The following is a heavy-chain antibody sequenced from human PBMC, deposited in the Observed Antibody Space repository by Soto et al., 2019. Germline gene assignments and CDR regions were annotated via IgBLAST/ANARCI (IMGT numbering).Heavy chain of an antibody. V-gene: IGHV4-31*03. CDR3: ASASISRCFDRSCPAWFDP. J-gene: IGHJ5*02. D-gene: IGHD3-9*01. CDR2: TYYTRTT. CDR1: GSSISNANYD. Sequence: SEPLYPTYTIPGSSISNANYDWSWIGHHQGEGLEWIGYTYYTRTTYYSPYLECRVAISADTTHNQISLKLGDVTAANKDVYFWASASISRCFDRSCPAWFDPWGQVTLVTVSS.